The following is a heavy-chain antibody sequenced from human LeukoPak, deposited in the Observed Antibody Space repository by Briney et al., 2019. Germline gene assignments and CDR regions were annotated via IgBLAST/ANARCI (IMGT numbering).Heavy chain of an antibody. CDR1: GFTFSSYA. V-gene: IGHV3-30-3*01. CDR3: AQNIE. CDR2: ISYDGSNK. D-gene: IGHD1/OR15-1a*01. J-gene: IGHJ4*02. Sequence: GGSLRLSCAASGFTFSSYAMHWVRQAPGKGLEWVAVISYDGSNKYYADSVKGRFTISRDNSKNTLYLQMNSLRAEGTAVYYCAQNIEWGQGTLVTVSS.